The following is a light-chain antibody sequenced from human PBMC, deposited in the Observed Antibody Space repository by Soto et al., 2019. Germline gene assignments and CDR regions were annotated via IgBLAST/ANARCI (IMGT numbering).Light chain of an antibody. CDR3: QQYGSSPWT. CDR2: GVF. CDR1: QSVSSSY. J-gene: IGKJ1*01. Sequence: EIVLTQSPGTLSLSPGERATLSCRASQSVSSSYLAWYQQKPGQAPRLLIYGVFRRATGIPDRFSGSGSGTDFTLTISRLEPEDFAVYFCQQYGSSPWTFGQGTKVEIK. V-gene: IGKV3-20*01.